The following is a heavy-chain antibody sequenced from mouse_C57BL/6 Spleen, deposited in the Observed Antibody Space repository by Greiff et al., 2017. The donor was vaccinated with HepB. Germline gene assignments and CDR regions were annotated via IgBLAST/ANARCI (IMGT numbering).Heavy chain of an antibody. D-gene: IGHD2-3*01. CDR1: GYTFTDYY. CDR3: ARGLLAYYFDY. CDR2: INPNNGGT. Sequence: EVKLQQSGPELVKPGASVKISCKASGYTFTDYYMNWVKQSHGKSLEWIGDINPNNGGTSYNQKFKGKATLTVDKSSSTAYMELRSLTSEDSAVYYCARGLLAYYFDYWGQGTTLTVSS. J-gene: IGHJ2*01. V-gene: IGHV1-26*01.